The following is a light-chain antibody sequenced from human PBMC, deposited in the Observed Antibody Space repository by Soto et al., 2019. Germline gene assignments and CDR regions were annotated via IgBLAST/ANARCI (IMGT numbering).Light chain of an antibody. J-gene: IGKJ5*01. CDR3: QQSYKMPS. Sequence: EIPLTQSPSSLAASVGDRLTLTCRASRNVSIYLNWYQHKPGKGPTLLIHATSNLQIGVPSSFSGSGSGTEFTLTISSLEPEDFGTYYCQQSYKMPSFGQGTRLVIK. CDR2: ATS. CDR1: RNVSIY. V-gene: IGKV1-39*01.